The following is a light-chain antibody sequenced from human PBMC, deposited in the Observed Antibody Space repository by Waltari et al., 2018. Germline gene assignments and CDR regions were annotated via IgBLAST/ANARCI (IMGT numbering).Light chain of an antibody. Sequence: EIILTQSPVTLSLSPGDRATLSCRATQSIGTYLAWYQQKTGQAPRLLIYDASNRATGIPARFSGSGSGTDFTLTISSLEPEDFAVYHCQQDTTWLFGPGTKVEIK. CDR3: QQDTTWL. CDR1: QSIGTY. J-gene: IGKJ3*01. CDR2: DAS. V-gene: IGKV3-11*01.